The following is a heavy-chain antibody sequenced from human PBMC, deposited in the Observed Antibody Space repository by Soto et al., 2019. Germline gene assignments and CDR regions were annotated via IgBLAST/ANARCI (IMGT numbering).Heavy chain of an antibody. J-gene: IGHJ4*02. D-gene: IGHD4-4*01. CDR1: GFSLSSREVG. CDR2: IYWDDDN. Sequence: QITLKESGPTLLKPTQTLTLTCTFSGFSLSSREVGVGWIRQPQGKALEWLALIYWDDDNRYSPSLRTRLTITKDTSKNQVVLTMTNMDPMDTATYYCAHINKGGSCAIYRAFEYWGQGILVTVSS. CDR3: AHINKGGSCAIYRAFEY. V-gene: IGHV2-5*02.